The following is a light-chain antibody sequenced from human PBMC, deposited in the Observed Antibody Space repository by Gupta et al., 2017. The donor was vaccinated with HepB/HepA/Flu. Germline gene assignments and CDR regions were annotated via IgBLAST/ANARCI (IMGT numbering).Light chain of an antibody. Sequence: ELVLTQSRPTLSLSPGERATVTCRASQSVGSYLAWYQQKPGRAPRLLISDASNRATGIPARFSGSGSGTDFTLTISSLEPEDFAVYYCQQRSNWPRSFGQGTKLEIK. CDR1: QSVGSY. CDR2: DAS. V-gene: IGKV3-11*01. CDR3: QQRSNWPRS. J-gene: IGKJ2*03.